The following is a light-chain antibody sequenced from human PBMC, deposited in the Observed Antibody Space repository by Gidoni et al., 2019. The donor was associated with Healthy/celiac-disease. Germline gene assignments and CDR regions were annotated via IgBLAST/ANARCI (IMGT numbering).Light chain of an antibody. J-gene: IGKJ3*01. Sequence: DIQFTQSPSFLSASVGDRVTITCRSSQGISSYLAWYQQKPGKAPKLLIYAASTLQSGVPSRFSGSGSGTEFTITISSLQTEDFETYYCQQINSYSFTFGPXTKVDIK. CDR2: AAS. V-gene: IGKV1-9*01. CDR1: QGISSY. CDR3: QQINSYSFT.